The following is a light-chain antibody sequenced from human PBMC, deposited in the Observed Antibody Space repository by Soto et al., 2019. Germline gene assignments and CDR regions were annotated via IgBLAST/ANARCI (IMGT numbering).Light chain of an antibody. Sequence: IQMTQSPSSLSASVGHRVTITCQASQNINNYLNWYQQQPGRAPKILIYDASNLEAGVPSRFRGIGSGTDSTFTISRLQPEDIATYYCQQYENLPTFGQGTRLEIK. CDR2: DAS. CDR3: QQYENLPT. V-gene: IGKV1-33*01. J-gene: IGKJ5*01. CDR1: QNINNY.